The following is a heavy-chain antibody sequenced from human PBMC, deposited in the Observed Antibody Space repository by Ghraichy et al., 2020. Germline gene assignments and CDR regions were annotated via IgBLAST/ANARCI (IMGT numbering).Heavy chain of an antibody. V-gene: IGHV4-39*07. Sequence: SETLSLTFTVSGGSISSSSYYWGWIRQPPGKGLEWIGSIYYSGSTYYNPSLKSRVTISVDTSKNQFSLKLSSVTAADTAVYYCARGPGYYDSSGYLPFDYWGQGTLVTVSS. CDR2: IYYSGST. CDR1: GGSISSSSYY. J-gene: IGHJ4*02. CDR3: ARGPGYYDSSGYLPFDY. D-gene: IGHD3-22*01.